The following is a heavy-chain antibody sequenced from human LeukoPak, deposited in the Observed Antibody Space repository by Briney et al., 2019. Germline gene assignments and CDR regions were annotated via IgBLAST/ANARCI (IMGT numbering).Heavy chain of an antibody. CDR2: ISGNGGST. D-gene: IGHD6-13*01. Sequence: GGSLRLSCAASGFTFSNYAMSWVRQAPGKGLEWVSGISGNGGSTNYADSVKGRFTISRDNSKNALYMQMNSLRAEDTAVYYCAAIGYGTSWVRAFDIWGQGTMVTVSS. J-gene: IGHJ3*02. CDR1: GFTFSNYA. CDR3: AAIGYGTSWVRAFDI. V-gene: IGHV3-23*01.